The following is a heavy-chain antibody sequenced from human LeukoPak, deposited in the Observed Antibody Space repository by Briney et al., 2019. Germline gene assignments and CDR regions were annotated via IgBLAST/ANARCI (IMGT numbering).Heavy chain of an antibody. J-gene: IGHJ4*02. CDR3: ARETYSSFDS. D-gene: IGHD6-13*01. CDR2: ISYDGSNK. Sequence: GRSLRLSCAASGFTFSDYAMHWVRQAPGKGLEWVAIISYDGSNKYFADSVKGRFTISRDNSKNTLYLQMNSLRAEDAAVYYCARETYSSFDSWGQGRLVTVSS. CDR1: GFTFSDYA. V-gene: IGHV3-30*01.